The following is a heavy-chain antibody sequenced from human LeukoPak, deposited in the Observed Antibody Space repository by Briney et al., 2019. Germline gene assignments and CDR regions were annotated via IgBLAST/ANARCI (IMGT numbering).Heavy chain of an antibody. Sequence: PGGSLRLSCAASGFTFSSYGMHWVRQAPGKGLEWVAVISYDGSNKYYADSVKGRFTISRDNSKNTLYLQMNSLRAEDTAVYYCAKDIPFGPTDYWGQGTLVTVSS. D-gene: IGHD3-10*01. CDR1: GFTFSSYG. J-gene: IGHJ4*02. CDR3: AKDIPFGPTDY. CDR2: ISYDGSNK. V-gene: IGHV3-30*18.